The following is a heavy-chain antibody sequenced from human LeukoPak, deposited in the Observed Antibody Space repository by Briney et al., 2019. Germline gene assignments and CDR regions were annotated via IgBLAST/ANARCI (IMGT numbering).Heavy chain of an antibody. Sequence: ASVKVSCKASGGTFSSYAISWVRQAPGQGLEWMGGIIPIFGTANYAQKFQGRVTITADESTSTAYMELSSLRSEDTAVYYRASYYYDSSGYYGVLDYWGQGTLVTVSS. CDR1: GGTFSSYA. J-gene: IGHJ4*02. CDR3: ASYYYDSSGYYGVLDY. D-gene: IGHD3-22*01. V-gene: IGHV1-69*13. CDR2: IIPIFGTA.